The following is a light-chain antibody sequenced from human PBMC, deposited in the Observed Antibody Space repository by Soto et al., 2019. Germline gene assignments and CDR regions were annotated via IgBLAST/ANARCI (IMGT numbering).Light chain of an antibody. Sequence: DIQMTQSPSSGSASIGDTVTITCRASQAISTLLAWYQQKPGKAPKLLIYGASTLESGVQSRLSGRGSVTDFDLTISSLQPEDFATYLCQQADSFPLPFGGGTQVEIK. J-gene: IGKJ4*01. CDR1: QAISTL. CDR2: GAS. V-gene: IGKV1D-12*01. CDR3: QQADSFPLP.